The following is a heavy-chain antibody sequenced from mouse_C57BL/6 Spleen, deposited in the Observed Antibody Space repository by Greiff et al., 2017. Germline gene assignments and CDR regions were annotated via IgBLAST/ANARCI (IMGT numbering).Heavy chain of an antibody. Sequence: VQGVESGGGLVQPGGSLKLSCAASGFTFSDYGMAWVRQAPRKGPEWVAFISNLAYSIYYADTVTGRFTISRENAKNTLYLEMSSLRSEDTAMYYCARLDSPYAMDYWGQGTSVTVSS. CDR1: GFTFSDYG. CDR3: ARLDSPYAMDY. CDR2: ISNLAYSI. V-gene: IGHV5-15*04. J-gene: IGHJ4*01.